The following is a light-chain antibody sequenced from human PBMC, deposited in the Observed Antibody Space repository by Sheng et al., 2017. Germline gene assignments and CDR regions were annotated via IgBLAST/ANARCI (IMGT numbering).Light chain of an antibody. CDR3: LQLNSYPLT. J-gene: IGKJ4*01. CDR1: QDINSY. Sequence: DIQLTQSPSFLSASVGDRVTITCRASQDINSYLVWYQQKPGKAPHLLIYAASTLQSGVPSRFSGSGSGTEFTLKISSLQPEDFATYYCLQLNSYPLTFGGGTKVEIK. V-gene: IGKV1-9*01. CDR2: AAS.